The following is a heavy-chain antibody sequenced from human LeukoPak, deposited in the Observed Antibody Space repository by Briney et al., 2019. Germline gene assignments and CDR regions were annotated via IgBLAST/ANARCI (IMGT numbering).Heavy chain of an antibody. CDR1: GFTFSSYT. Sequence: GGTLRLSLAASGFTFSSYTMNWVRQAPGKGLEWVSSISSSSSYIYYADSVKGRFTISRDNAKNSLYLQMNSLRAEDTAVYYCARDKQRGTFDYWGQGTLVTVSS. CDR2: ISSSSSYI. V-gene: IGHV3-21*01. CDR3: ARDKQRGTFDY. D-gene: IGHD1-1*01. J-gene: IGHJ4*02.